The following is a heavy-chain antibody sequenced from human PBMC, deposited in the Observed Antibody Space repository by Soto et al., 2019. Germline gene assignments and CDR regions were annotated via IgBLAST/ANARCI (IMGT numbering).Heavy chain of an antibody. CDR3: ARDSGVKYGDYGY. D-gene: IGHD4-17*01. Sequence: SFKRSGCSDTSYIIMWARQAPGQGLEWMGWISAYNGNTNYAQKLQGRVTMTTDTSTSTAYMELRSLRSDDTAVYYCARDSGVKYGDYGYWGQGTLVIVSS. V-gene: IGHV1-18*01. CDR2: ISAYNGNT. J-gene: IGHJ4*02. CDR1: GCSDTSYI.